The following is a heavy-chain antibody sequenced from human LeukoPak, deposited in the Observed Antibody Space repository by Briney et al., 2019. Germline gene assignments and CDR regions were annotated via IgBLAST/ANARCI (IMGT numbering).Heavy chain of an antibody. J-gene: IGHJ4*02. CDR1: GGSISSYY. V-gene: IGHV4-59*08. Sequence: PSETLSLTCTVSGGSISSYYWSWIRQPPGKGLEWIGYIYYSGSTNYNPSLKSRVTISVDTSKNQFSLKLSSVTAADTAVYYCARGLAVEMATVHFDYWGQGTLVTVSS. CDR2: IYYSGST. CDR3: ARGLAVEMATVHFDY. D-gene: IGHD5-24*01.